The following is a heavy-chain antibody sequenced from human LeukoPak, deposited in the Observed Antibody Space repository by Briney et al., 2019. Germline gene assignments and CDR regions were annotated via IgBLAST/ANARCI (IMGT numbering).Heavy chain of an antibody. CDR2: IYTSGST. CDR1: GGSISSGSYY. CDR3: ARGRGRVLMVTTSRRSFWFDS. J-gene: IGHJ5*01. D-gene: IGHD2-8*01. Sequence: NPSETLSLTCTVSGGSISSGSYYWSWIRQSAGKGLEWIGRIYTSGSTNYNPSLKSRVSISLDTSKNQFSLKLSSVTAADTAVYYCARGRGRVLMVTTSRRSFWFDSWGQGTLVTVSS. V-gene: IGHV4-61*02.